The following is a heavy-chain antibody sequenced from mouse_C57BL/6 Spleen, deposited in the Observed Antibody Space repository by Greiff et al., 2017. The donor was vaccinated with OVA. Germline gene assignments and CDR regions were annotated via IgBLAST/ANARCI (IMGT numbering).Heavy chain of an antibody. CDR3: ARSDGSSPLGYFDV. V-gene: IGHV1-39*01. D-gene: IGHD1-1*01. CDR2: INPNYGTT. J-gene: IGHJ1*03. Sequence: VQLKESGPELVKPGASVKISCKASGYSFTDYNMNWVKQSNGKSLEWIGVINPNYGTTSYNQKFKGKATLTVDQSSSTAYMQLNSLTSEDSAVYYCARSDGSSPLGYFDVWGTGTTVTVSS. CDR1: GYSFTDYN.